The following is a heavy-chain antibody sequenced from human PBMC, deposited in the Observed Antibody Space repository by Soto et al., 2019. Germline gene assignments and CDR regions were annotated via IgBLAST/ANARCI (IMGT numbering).Heavy chain of an antibody. Sequence: VASVKVSCKASGFTFTSSAVQWVRQARGQRLEWIGWIVVGSGNTNYAQKFQERVTITRDMSTSTAYMELSSLRSEDTAVYYCAADGAAYDFWSGYYHGNYYGMDVWGQGTTVTVSS. J-gene: IGHJ6*02. CDR2: IVVGSGNT. CDR3: AADGAAYDFWSGYYHGNYYGMDV. D-gene: IGHD3-3*01. V-gene: IGHV1-58*01. CDR1: GFTFTSSA.